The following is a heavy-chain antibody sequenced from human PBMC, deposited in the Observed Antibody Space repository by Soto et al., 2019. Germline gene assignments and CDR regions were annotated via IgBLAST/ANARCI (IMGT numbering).Heavy chain of an antibody. CDR2: IYSGGST. Sequence: EVQLVESGGGLVQPGGSLRLSCAASGFTVSSNYMSWVRQAPGKGLERVSVIYSGGSTYYADSVKGRFTISRHNSKNTLYLQMNSLRAEDTAVYYCARDYYGSGSYYTHYYYYMDVWGKGTTVTVSS. CDR3: ARDYYGSGSYYTHYYYYMDV. D-gene: IGHD3-10*01. J-gene: IGHJ6*03. V-gene: IGHV3-53*04. CDR1: GFTVSSNY.